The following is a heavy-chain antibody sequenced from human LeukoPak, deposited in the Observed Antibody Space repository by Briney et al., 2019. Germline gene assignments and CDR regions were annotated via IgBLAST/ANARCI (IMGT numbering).Heavy chain of an antibody. CDR3: AREAYSSSPPDYYYYYGMDV. CDR1: GGSISSYY. V-gene: IGHV4-4*07. D-gene: IGHD6-13*01. CDR2: IYTSGST. J-gene: IGHJ6*02. Sequence: SETLSLTCTVSGGSISSYYWSWIGQPAGKGLEWIGRIYTSGSTNYNPSLKSRVTMSVDTSKNQFSLKLSSVTAADTAVYYCAREAYSSSPPDYYYYYGMDVWGQGTTVTVSS.